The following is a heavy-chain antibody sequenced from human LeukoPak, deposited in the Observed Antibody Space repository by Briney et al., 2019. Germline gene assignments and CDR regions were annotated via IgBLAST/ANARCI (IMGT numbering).Heavy chain of an antibody. J-gene: IGHJ3*02. Sequence: ASVNVSCKASGYTFTSYYMHWVRQAPGQGLEWMGIINPSGGSTSYAQKFQGRVTMTRDTSTSTVYMELSSLRSEDTAVYYCARVYVVTDAFDIWGQGTMVTVSS. D-gene: IGHD2-15*01. V-gene: IGHV1-46*01. CDR1: GYTFTSYY. CDR2: INPSGGST. CDR3: ARVYVVTDAFDI.